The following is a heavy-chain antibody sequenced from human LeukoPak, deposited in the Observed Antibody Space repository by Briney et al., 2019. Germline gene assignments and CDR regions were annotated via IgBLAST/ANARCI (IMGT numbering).Heavy chain of an antibody. D-gene: IGHD3-16*01. CDR2: IIHSGST. CDR1: GGSFSGYY. J-gene: IGHJ5*02. Sequence: PSETLSLTCAVYGGSFSGYYWTWIRQPPGKGLEWIGEIIHSGSTNYNPSLKSRVTLSVDTSKNPFSLKLSSVTAADTGVYYCARGREERLGGNWFDPWGQGTLVTVSS. CDR3: ARGREERLGGNWFDP. V-gene: IGHV4-34*01.